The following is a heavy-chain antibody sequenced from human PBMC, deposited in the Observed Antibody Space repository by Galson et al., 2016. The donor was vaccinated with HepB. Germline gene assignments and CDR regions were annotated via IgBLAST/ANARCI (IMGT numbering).Heavy chain of an antibody. CDR3: ARDPTPIGTTNKSFFFDY. J-gene: IGHJ4*02. CDR1: GYTFTTYH. V-gene: IGHV1-46*01. CDR2: VNPNGGIT. Sequence: SVKVSCKASGYTFTTYHMHWVRQAPGQGLEWMGIVNPNGGITSYAQKFQGRVTVTRDTSTSTFYMELSSLRSVDTAVYYCARDPTPIGTTNKSFFFDYWGQGTLVTVSS. D-gene: IGHD1-1*01.